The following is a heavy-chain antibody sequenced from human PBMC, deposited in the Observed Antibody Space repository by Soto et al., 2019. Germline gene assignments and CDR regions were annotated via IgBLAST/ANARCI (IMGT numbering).Heavy chain of an antibody. CDR3: TCRDSSSWYYYYYYGMDV. CDR1: GFTFGDYA. V-gene: IGHV3-49*03. CDR2: IRSKAYGGTT. D-gene: IGHD6-13*01. Sequence: GGSLRLSCTASGFTFGDYAMSWFRQAPGKGLEWVGFIRSKAYGGTTEYAASVKGRFTISRDDSKSIAYLQMNSLKTEDTAVYYCTCRDSSSWYYYYYYGMDVWGQGTTVTVSS. J-gene: IGHJ6*02.